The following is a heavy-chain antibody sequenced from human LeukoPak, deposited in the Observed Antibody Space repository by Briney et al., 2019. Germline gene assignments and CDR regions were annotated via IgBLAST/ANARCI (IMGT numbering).Heavy chain of an antibody. CDR3: ARAPAYYDSSGYYVEGTGDY. D-gene: IGHD3-22*01. CDR1: GFTFSSYE. V-gene: IGHV3-48*03. CDR2: ISSSGSTI. J-gene: IGHJ4*02. Sequence: GGSLRLSCAASGFTFSSYEMNWVRQAPGKGLEWVSYISSSGSTIYYADSVKGRFTISRDNAKNSLYLQMNSLRAEDTAVYYCARAPAYYDSSGYYVEGTGDYWGQGTLVTVSS.